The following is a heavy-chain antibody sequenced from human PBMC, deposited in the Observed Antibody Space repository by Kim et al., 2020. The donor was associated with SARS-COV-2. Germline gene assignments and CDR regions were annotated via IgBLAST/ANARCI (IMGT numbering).Heavy chain of an antibody. CDR3: ARSGSWELLGGADAFDI. CDR1: GFTFSSYS. Sequence: GGSLRLSCAASGFTFSSYSMNWVRQAPGKGLEWVSSISSSSSYIYYADSVKGRFTISRDNAKNSLYLQMNSLRAEDTAVYYCARSGSWELLGGADAFDIWGQGTMVTVSS. CDR2: ISSSSSYI. V-gene: IGHV3-21*01. J-gene: IGHJ3*02. D-gene: IGHD1-26*01.